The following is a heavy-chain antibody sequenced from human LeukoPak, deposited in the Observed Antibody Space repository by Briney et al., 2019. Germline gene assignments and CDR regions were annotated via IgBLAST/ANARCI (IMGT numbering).Heavy chain of an antibody. V-gene: IGHV3-23*01. CDR2: ISGSGDNT. CDR1: GFTFSSYA. D-gene: IGHD6-6*01. Sequence: GGSLRLSCAASGFTFSSYAMSWVRQVPGKGLEWVSVISGSGDNTYYADSVKGRFTISSDNSKNMLYLQMNSLRAEDTAVYYCAKWKYSNSGIDDYWGQGTLVTVSS. J-gene: IGHJ4*02. CDR3: AKWKYSNSGIDDY.